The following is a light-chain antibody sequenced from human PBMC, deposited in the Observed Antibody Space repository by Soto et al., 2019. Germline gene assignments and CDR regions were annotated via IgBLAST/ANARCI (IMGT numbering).Light chain of an antibody. CDR3: QQCNSWPQWT. CDR2: ATS. CDR1: QSVSSRD. V-gene: IGKV3D-20*02. Sequence: EIVLTQSPGTLSLSPGERATLSCRASQSVSSRDLAWYQQKPGQAPRLLIYATSSRAAGIPDRFSGSGSGTDFTLTISRLEPEDFAVYYCQQCNSWPQWTFGQGTKVEI. J-gene: IGKJ1*01.